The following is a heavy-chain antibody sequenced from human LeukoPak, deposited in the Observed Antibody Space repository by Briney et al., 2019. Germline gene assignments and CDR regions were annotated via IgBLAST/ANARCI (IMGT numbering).Heavy chain of an antibody. CDR2: IYTSGST. CDR1: GGSISSFY. V-gene: IGHV4-4*07. J-gene: IGHJ2*01. Sequence: SETLSLTCTVSGGSISSFYWSWIRQPAGKGLEWIGRIYTSGSTNYNPSLKSRVTMSVDTSKNQFSLKLSSVTAADTAVYYCARREASSGPYWWYFDLWGRGTLVTVSS. D-gene: IGHD6-19*01. CDR3: ARREASSGPYWWYFDL.